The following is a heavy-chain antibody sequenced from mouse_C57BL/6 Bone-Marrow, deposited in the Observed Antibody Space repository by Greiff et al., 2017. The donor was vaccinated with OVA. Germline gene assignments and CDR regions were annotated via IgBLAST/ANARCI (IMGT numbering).Heavy chain of an antibody. V-gene: IGHV1-4*01. CDR2: INPSSGYT. D-gene: IGHD2-2*01. CDR3: ARGWLRGYFDV. Sequence: QVQLKESGAELARPGASVKTSCKASGYTFTSYTMHWVKQRPGQGLEWIGYINPSSGYTKYNQKFKDKATLTADKSSSTAYMQLSSLTSEDSAVYYCARGWLRGYFDVWGTGTTVTVSS. J-gene: IGHJ1*03. CDR1: GYTFTSYT.